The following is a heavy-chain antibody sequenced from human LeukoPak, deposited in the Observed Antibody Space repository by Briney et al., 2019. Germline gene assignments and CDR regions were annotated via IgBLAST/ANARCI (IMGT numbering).Heavy chain of an antibody. V-gene: IGHV1-69*05. CDR2: IIPIFGTA. J-gene: IGHJ3*02. CDR3: ARDFPRINLETEDAFDI. CDR1: GGTFSSYA. D-gene: IGHD5-24*01. Sequence: GSSVKVSCKASGGTFSSYAISWVRQAPGQGLEWMGGIIPIFGTANYAQKFQGRVTITTDESTSTAYMELSSLRSEDTAVYYCARDFPRINLETEDAFDIWGQGTMVTVPS.